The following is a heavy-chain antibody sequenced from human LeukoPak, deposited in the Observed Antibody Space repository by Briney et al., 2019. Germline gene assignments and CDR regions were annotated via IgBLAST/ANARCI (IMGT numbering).Heavy chain of an antibody. CDR3: VREITRATTYFDS. V-gene: IGHV1-2*06. Sequence: GASVKVSCKASGYTFTTYPINWVRQAPGQGLEWMGRINPNNGDTNYAQKFPGRVTLTRDTSIGTAYMELSSLRSDDTAMYYCVREITRATTYFDSWGQGTLVTVSS. J-gene: IGHJ4*02. D-gene: IGHD1-26*01. CDR2: INPNNGDT. CDR1: GYTFTTYP.